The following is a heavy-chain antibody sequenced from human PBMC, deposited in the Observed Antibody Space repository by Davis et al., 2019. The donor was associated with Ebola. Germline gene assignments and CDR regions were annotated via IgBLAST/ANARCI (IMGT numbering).Heavy chain of an antibody. J-gene: IGHJ4*02. Sequence: ASVKVSCKASGYNFNTYGITWVRQAPGKGLEWMGWINTFHGNTKFAQKFQGSVSLSPDTSTSTAYMELRDLRSDDTAVYYCARDQIAFLPDYWGQGSLVTVSS. CDR3: ARDQIAFLPDY. V-gene: IGHV1-18*01. D-gene: IGHD2/OR15-2a*01. CDR2: INTFHGNT. CDR1: GYNFNTYG.